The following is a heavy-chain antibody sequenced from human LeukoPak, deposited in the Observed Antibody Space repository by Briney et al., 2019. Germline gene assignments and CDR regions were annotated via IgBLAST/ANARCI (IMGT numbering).Heavy chain of an antibody. D-gene: IGHD3-10*02. V-gene: IGHV3-48*03. CDR1: GFTFSSYV. J-gene: IGHJ6*04. CDR2: ISSSGSTI. Sequence: GGSLRLSCAASGFTFSSYVMNWVRQAPGKGLEWVSYISSSGSTIYYADSVKGRFTISRDNAKNSLYLQMNSLRAEDTAIYYCAELGITMIGGVWGKGTTVTISS. CDR3: AELGITMIGGV.